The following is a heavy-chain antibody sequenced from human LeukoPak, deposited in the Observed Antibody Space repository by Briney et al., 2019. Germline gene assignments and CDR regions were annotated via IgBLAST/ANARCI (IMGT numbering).Heavy chain of an antibody. D-gene: IGHD6-13*01. CDR2: INHSGST. Sequence: SETLSLTCAVYGGSFSGYYWSWIRQPPGKGLEWIREINHSGSTNYNPSLKSRVTISVDTSKNQFSLKLSSVTAADTAVYYCARGPGGYSSSWYFDYWGQGTLVTVSS. J-gene: IGHJ4*02. CDR3: ARGPGGYSSSWYFDY. V-gene: IGHV4-34*01. CDR1: GGSFSGYY.